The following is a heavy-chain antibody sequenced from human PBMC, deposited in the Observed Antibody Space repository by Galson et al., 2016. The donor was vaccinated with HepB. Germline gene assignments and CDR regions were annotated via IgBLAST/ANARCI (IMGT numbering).Heavy chain of an antibody. V-gene: IGHV3-23*01. CDR2: IRGSGADT. Sequence: SLRLSCAASGFTFSSYGMSWVRLAPGKGLEWVSGIRGSGADTYYADSVKGRFTISRDNSKNMVYLQMNSLRVDDTAVYYCARFSGRYNGDFDYWGQGTLVTVAS. D-gene: IGHD1-26*01. CDR1: GFTFSSYG. J-gene: IGHJ4*02. CDR3: ARFSGRYNGDFDY.